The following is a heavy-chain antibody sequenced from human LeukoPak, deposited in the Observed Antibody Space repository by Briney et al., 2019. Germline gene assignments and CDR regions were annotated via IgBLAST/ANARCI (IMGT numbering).Heavy chain of an antibody. CDR3: AKALIAVAGLNWFDP. V-gene: IGHV3-9*01. D-gene: IGHD6-19*01. J-gene: IGHJ5*02. CDR1: GFTFGDFA. CDR2: LGWNGGSI. Sequence: PGGSLRLSCASSGFTFGDFALHWVRRAPGKGLEWVAGLGWNGGSIGYADSVKGRFTTSRDNSKNTLYLQMNSLRAEDTAVYYCAKALIAVAGLNWFDPWGQGTLVTVSS.